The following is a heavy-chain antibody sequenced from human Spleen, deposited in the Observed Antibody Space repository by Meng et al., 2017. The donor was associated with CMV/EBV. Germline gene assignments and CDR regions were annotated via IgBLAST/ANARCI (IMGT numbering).Heavy chain of an antibody. J-gene: IGHJ4*02. Sequence: GGSLRLSCVASGYDFNINEMMWVRQAPGKGLEWVSYISLSGSSTYYTDSVKGRFTISRDNARNSLYLQMNGLRSEDTAVYYCARHGCSSTTCPIDLWGQGTLVTVSS. CDR3: ARHGCSSTTCPIDL. CDR1: GYDFNINE. CDR2: ISLSGSST. V-gene: IGHV3-48*03. D-gene: IGHD2-2*01.